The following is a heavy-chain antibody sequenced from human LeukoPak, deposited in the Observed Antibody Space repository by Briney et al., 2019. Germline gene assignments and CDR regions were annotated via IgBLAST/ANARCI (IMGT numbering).Heavy chain of an antibody. J-gene: IGHJ4*02. D-gene: IGHD3-22*01. CDR1: GYSFTSYW. CDR2: IDPSDSYT. CDR3: ARHSGYYDSSGYRPEADY. Sequence: GESLKISCKGSGYSFTSYWISWVRQMPGKGLEWMGRIDPSDSYTNYSPSFQGHVTISADKSISTAYLQWSSLKASDTAMYYCARHSGYYDSSGYRPEADYWGQGTLVTVSS. V-gene: IGHV5-10-1*01.